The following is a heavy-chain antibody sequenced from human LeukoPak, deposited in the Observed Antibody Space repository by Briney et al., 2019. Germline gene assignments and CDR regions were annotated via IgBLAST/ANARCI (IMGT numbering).Heavy chain of an antibody. J-gene: IGHJ4*02. CDR3: ARADNYGSILDY. CDR1: GFTFSNYW. V-gene: IGHV3-7*04. CDR2: IDQDGSTE. D-gene: IGHD3-10*01. Sequence: GGSLRLSCAASGFTFSNYWMSWVRQSPGRGLEWVANIDQDGSTEYYVDSVGGRFTVSRDNAKNSVYLQIDSLRAEDTAVYYCARADNYGSILDYWGRGTLVTVSP.